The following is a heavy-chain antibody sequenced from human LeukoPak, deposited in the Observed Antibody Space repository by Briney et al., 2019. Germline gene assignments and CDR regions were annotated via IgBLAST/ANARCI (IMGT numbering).Heavy chain of an antibody. CDR1: GFTFSGSP. V-gene: IGHV3-73*01. CDR2: IRSKADNYAT. J-gene: IGHJ4*02. Sequence: GGSLRLSCAASGFTFSGSPILWVRQASGKGLEWVGRIRSKADNYATAYAASVQGRCTISRDDSKSTAYLQLDSLKTEDTAVYYCTQSNYWGQGALVTVSS. CDR3: TQSNY.